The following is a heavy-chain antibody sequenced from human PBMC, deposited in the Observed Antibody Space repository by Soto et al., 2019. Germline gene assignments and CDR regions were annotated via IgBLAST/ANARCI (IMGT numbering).Heavy chain of an antibody. CDR1: GDSFSSNSAA. V-gene: IGHV6-1*01. Sequence: SQTLSLTCAISGDSFSSNSAAWNWIRQCPSRGLEWLGRTYYRSKWYNDYAVSVKSRITINPDTSKNQFSLQLNSVTPEDTAVYYCALIAAAGTGYFDYWGQGTLVTVSS. CDR3: ALIAAAGTGYFDY. D-gene: IGHD6-13*01. J-gene: IGHJ4*02. CDR2: TYYRSKWYN.